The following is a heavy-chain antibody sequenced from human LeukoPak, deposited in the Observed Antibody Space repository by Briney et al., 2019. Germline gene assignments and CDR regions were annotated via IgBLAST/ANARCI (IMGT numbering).Heavy chain of an antibody. J-gene: IGHJ6*03. CDR2: IYTSGST. CDR3: ARRGVRGGNYHYYMDV. D-gene: IGHD3-10*01. V-gene: IGHV4-4*09. Sequence: SETLSLTCTVSGGSISSYYWSWIRQPPGKGLEWIGYIYTSGSTNYNPSLKSRVTISVDTSKNQFSLKLSSVTAADTAVYYCARRGVRGGNYHYYMDVWGKGTTVTVSS. CDR1: GGSISSYY.